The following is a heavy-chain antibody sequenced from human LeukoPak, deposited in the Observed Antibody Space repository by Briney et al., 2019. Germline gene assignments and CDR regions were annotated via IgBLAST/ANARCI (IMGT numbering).Heavy chain of an antibody. CDR3: VRGGWELDY. J-gene: IGHJ4*02. D-gene: IGHD1-1*01. Sequence: PGGSLRLSCAASGFTFSSYAMSWVRQAPGKGLEWVAHIKEDRTADYYVDSVKGRFSISKDDGKNSLHLHMNSLRVEDMAVYYCVRGGWELDYWGLGTLVTVSS. CDR1: GFTFSSYA. CDR2: IKEDRTAD. V-gene: IGHV3-7*01.